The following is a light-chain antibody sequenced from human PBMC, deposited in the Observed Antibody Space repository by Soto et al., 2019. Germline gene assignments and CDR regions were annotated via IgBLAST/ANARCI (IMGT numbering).Light chain of an antibody. J-gene: IGLJ2*01. CDR3: GRWDSSLSAVV. CDR2: DNN. Sequence: QSVLTQPPSVSAAPGQKVTISCSGSSSNIGNNYVSWYQQLPGTAPKLLIYDNNKRPSGIPDRFSGSKSGTSATLGITGLQTGYEADYYCGRWDSSLSAVVFGGGTKLTVL. CDR1: SSNIGNNY. V-gene: IGLV1-51*01.